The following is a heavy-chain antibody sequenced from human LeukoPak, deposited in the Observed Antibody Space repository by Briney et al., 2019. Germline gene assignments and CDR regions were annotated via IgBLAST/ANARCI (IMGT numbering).Heavy chain of an antibody. Sequence: GGSLRLSCAASGFTLSTNYMSWVRQAPGKGVEWVSVIYSGGSTYYADSVKGRFTISRDNSKSTLYLQMNSLRAEDTAVYYCARAAVEDYYYMDVWGKGTTVTVSS. CDR2: IYSGGST. J-gene: IGHJ6*03. CDR1: GFTLSTNY. CDR3: ARAAVEDYYYMDV. V-gene: IGHV3-53*01.